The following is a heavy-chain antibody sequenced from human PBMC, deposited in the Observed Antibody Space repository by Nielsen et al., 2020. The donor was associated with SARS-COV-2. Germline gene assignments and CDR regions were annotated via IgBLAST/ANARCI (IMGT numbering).Heavy chain of an antibody. Sequence: GESLKISCAASGFTFSSYEMNWVRQAPGKGLEWVSYISSSGSTIYYADSVKGRFTISRDNAKNSLYLQMNSLRAEDTAVYYCARGRYSSSWYVARIPGMDVWGQGTTVTVSS. CDR1: GFTFSSYE. V-gene: IGHV3-48*03. J-gene: IGHJ6*02. D-gene: IGHD6-13*01. CDR2: ISSSGSTI. CDR3: ARGRYSSSWYVARIPGMDV.